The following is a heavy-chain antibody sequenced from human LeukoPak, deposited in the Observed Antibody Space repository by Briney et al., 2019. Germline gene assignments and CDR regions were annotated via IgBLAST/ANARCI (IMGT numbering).Heavy chain of an antibody. CDR3: ARSGITTIPNFDY. Sequence: ASVKVSCKASGYTFSGYYIHWVRQAPGQGLEWMGWMNPNSGATNNAQKFQGRDTLTSDTSISTAYMELRKLRSDDTAVYYCARSGITTIPNFDYWGQGTLVTVSS. D-gene: IGHD1/OR15-1a*01. J-gene: IGHJ4*02. CDR2: MNPNSGAT. CDR1: GYTFSGYY. V-gene: IGHV1-2*02.